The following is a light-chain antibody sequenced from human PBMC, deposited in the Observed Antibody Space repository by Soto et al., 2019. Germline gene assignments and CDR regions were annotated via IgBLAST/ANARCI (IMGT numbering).Light chain of an antibody. V-gene: IGKV3-15*01. Sequence: ETVMTQSPATLSVSPGERATLSCRASQSVSSNLAWYHQKPGQAPRLLIYGASTRATGIPARFSGSGSGTEFTLTISSLQPEDFATYYCQQTSQTPKTFGQGTKGDIK. CDR2: GAS. CDR1: QSVSSN. J-gene: IGKJ1*01. CDR3: QQTSQTPKT.